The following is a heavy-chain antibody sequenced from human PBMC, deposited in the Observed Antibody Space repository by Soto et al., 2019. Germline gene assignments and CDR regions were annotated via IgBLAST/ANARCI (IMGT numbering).Heavy chain of an antibody. J-gene: IGHJ4*01. D-gene: IGHD3-22*01. CDR3: ASSVLVVSEFDY. CDR1: GFTFSSYA. Sequence: GGSLRLSCAASGFTFSSYAMSWVRQAPGKGLEWVSAISGSGGSTYYADSVKGRFTISRDKSKNTLYLQMNSLRAEDTAVYYCASSVLVVSEFDYWGQGTLVTVSS. V-gene: IGHV3-23*01. CDR2: ISGSGGST.